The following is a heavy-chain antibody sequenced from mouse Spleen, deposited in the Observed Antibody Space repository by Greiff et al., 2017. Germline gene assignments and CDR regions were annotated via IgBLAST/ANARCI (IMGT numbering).Heavy chain of an antibody. CDR2: INPSNGRT. V-gene: IGHV1S81*02. CDR3: AKARATGAWFAY. D-gene: IGHD3-1*01. J-gene: IGHJ3*01. Sequence: QSCKASGYTFTSYWMHWVKQRPGQGLEWIGEINPSNGRTNYNEKFKSKATLTVDKSSSTAYMQLSSLTSEDSAVYYCAKARATGAWFAYWGQGTLVTVSA. CDR1: GYTFTSYW.